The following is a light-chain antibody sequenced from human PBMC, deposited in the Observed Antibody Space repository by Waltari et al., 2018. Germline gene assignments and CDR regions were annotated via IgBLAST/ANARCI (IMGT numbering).Light chain of an antibody. CDR2: GAS. V-gene: IGKV1-NL1*01. Sequence: DIQMTQSPSSLSASVGDRVTITCRASQVISNSLVWYQQKAGKAPKLLLYGASRLESGVPSRFSGSGSGMVYTLTISSLQPEDFATYFCQQYYSTPTFGQGTKVEIK. J-gene: IGKJ1*01. CDR3: QQYYSTPT. CDR1: QVISNS.